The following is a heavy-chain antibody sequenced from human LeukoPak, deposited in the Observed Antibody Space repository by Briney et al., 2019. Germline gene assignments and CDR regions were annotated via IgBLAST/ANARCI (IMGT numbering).Heavy chain of an antibody. J-gene: IGHJ4*02. CDR2: ISGSGGST. Sequence: PGGSLRLSCVPSGITFSNSALSWVRQAPGKGLEWVSAISGSGGSTYYADSVKGRFTISRDNSKNTLYLQMSSLRAEDTAVYYCAKDERNWNYNLASQTYDWGQGTLVTVSS. CDR3: AKDERNWNYNLASQTYD. CDR1: GITFSNSA. D-gene: IGHD1-7*01. V-gene: IGHV3-23*01.